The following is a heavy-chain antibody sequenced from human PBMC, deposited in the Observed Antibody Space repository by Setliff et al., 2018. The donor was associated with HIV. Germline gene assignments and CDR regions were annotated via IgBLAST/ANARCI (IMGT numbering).Heavy chain of an antibody. CDR2: IYYSGST. D-gene: IGHD6-13*01. J-gene: IGHJ6*03. CDR3: ARHWVDSSSWSLYYYYYMDV. V-gene: IGHV4-39*01. Sequence: PSETLSLTCTVSGGSISSGSYYWGWIRQPPGKGLEWIGSIYYSGSTYYNPSLKSRVTISVDTSKNQFSLKLSSVTAADTAVYYCARHWVDSSSWSLYYYYYMDVWGKGTTVTVSS. CDR1: GGSISSGSYY.